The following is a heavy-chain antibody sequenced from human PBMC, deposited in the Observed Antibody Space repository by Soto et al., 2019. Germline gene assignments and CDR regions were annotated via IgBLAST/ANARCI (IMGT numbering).Heavy chain of an antibody. CDR2: VYCGGFN. Sequence: SETLSLTCTVSGDSIRGSSYYWGWIRQSPGKGLEWLGSVYCGGFNYYKPSLQSRLTVSADASKNQFSLQLTSVTPEDTAVYYCARGWLLHGMDVWGQGTTVTFSS. J-gene: IGHJ6*02. CDR1: GDSIRGSSYY. D-gene: IGHD3-22*01. CDR3: ARGWLLHGMDV. V-gene: IGHV4-39*01.